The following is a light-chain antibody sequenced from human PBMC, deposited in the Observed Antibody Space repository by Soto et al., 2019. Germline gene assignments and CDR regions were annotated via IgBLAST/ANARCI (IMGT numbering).Light chain of an antibody. CDR2: GNS. CDR3: QSYDSSLSYV. CDR1: SSNIGAGYD. Sequence: QLVLTQPPSVSGAPGQRVTISCTGSSSNIGAGYDVYWYQQLPGTAPKLLIYGNSNRPSGVPDRFSGSKSDTSASLAITGLQAEDEADYYCQSYDSSLSYVFGTGTKLTVL. J-gene: IGLJ1*01. V-gene: IGLV1-40*01.